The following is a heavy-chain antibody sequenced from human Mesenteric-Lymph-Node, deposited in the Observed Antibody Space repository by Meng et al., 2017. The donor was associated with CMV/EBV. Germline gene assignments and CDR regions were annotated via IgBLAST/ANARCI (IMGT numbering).Heavy chain of an antibody. CDR3: ARARGYGDYYYYYGMDV. D-gene: IGHD4-17*01. V-gene: IGHV3-11*01. CDR1: FTFSDYY. CDR2: ISSSGSTI. J-gene: IGHJ6*02. Sequence: FTFSDYYMSWIRQAPGKGLEWVSYISSSGSTIYYADSVKGRFTISRDDAKNSLYLQMNSLGAEDTAVYYCARARGYGDYYYYYGMDVWGQGTTVTVSS.